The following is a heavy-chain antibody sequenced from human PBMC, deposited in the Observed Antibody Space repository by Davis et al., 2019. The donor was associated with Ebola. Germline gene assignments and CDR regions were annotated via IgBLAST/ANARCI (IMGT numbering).Heavy chain of an antibody. CDR1: GFTFTSFA. D-gene: IGHD2-21*01. J-gene: IGHJ4*02. CDR2: IGGGGDNI. CDR3: GYLFY. Sequence: GESLKISCAASGFTFTSFAMSWVRQAPGKGLEWVSAIGGGGDNIYYADSVKGRFTISRDNAKNSLYLQMNSLRAEDTAVYYCGYLFYWGQGTLVTVSS. V-gene: IGHV3-23*01.